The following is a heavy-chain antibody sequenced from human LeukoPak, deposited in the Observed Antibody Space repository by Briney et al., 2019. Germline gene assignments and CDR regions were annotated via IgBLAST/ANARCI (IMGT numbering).Heavy chain of an antibody. CDR3: ARSVVVPAATYYFDY. Sequence: SETLSLTCTVSGGSISSYYWSWIRQPPGKGLEWIGYIYYSGSTNYNPSLKSRVTISVDTSKNQFSLKLSSVTAADTAVYYCARSVVVPAATYYFDYWGQGTLVTVSS. CDR2: IYYSGST. D-gene: IGHD2-15*01. CDR1: GGSISSYY. V-gene: IGHV4-59*01. J-gene: IGHJ4*02.